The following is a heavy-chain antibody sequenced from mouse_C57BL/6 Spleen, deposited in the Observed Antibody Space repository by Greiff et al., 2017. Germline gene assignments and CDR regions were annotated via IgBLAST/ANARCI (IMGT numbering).Heavy chain of an antibody. CDR1: GYTFTSYW. CDR2: IYPGNGDT. V-gene: IGHV1-5*01. CDR3: TREGRGCYFDY. Sequence: EVHLVESGTVLARPGASVKLSCKTSGYTFTSYWMHWVKQRPGQGLEWIGAIYPGNGDTSYNQKVKGKAKLTAVTSASTAYMKLSSLTHDDSAVYYCTREGRGCYFDYWGQGTTLTVSS. J-gene: IGHJ2*01.